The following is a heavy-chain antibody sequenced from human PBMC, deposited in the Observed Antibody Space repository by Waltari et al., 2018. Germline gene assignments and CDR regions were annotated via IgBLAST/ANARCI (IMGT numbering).Heavy chain of an antibody. Sequence: QVQLQESGPGLVKPSETLSLTCTVSGGSISSYYWSWIRQPPGKGLEWIGYIYYSGSTNYNPAHKSRVTISVYTTKTPFSLKLSSVTTADTAVYYCARADSSSWYYYGMDVWGQGTTVTVSS. J-gene: IGHJ6*02. V-gene: IGHV4-59*01. CDR3: ARADSSSWYYYGMDV. CDR2: IYYSGST. CDR1: GGSISSYY. D-gene: IGHD6-13*01.